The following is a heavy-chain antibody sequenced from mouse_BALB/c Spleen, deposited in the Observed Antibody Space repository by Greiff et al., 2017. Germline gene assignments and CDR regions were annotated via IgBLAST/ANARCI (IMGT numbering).Heavy chain of an antibody. CDR2: ISSGGSYT. Sequence: DVKVVESGGDLVKPGGSLKLSCAASGFTFSSYGMSWVRQTPDKRLEWVATISSGGSYTYYPDSVKGRFTISRDNAKNTLYLQMSSLKSEDTAMYYCARQNYYGSSLYAMDYWGQGTSVTVSS. CDR3: ARQNYYGSSLYAMDY. V-gene: IGHV5-6*02. J-gene: IGHJ4*01. D-gene: IGHD1-1*01. CDR1: GFTFSSYG.